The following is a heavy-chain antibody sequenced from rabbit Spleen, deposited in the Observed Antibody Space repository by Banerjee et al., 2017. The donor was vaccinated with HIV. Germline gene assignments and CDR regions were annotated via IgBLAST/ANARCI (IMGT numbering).Heavy chain of an antibody. Sequence: QSLEESGGDLVKPGASLTLTCTASGFSLSSSDYMCWVRQAPGKGLEWIACIVGGSSGFTYHASWAKGRFTISKTSSTTVTLQMTSLTAADTATYFCARGAWSTDCMNLWGPGTLVTVS. J-gene: IGHJ4*01. D-gene: IGHD7-1*01. CDR2: IVGGSSGFT. CDR3: ARGAWSTDCMNL. V-gene: IGHV1S40*01. CDR1: GFSLSSSDY.